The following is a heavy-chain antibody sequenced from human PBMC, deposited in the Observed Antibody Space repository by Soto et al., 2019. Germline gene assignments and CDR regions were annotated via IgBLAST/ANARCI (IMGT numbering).Heavy chain of an antibody. CDR2: IRIIGDST. Sequence: EVQLLESGGGLVQPGGSLRLSCAASRFTFSNYAMTWVRQAPGKGLEWVSGIRIIGDSTYYADSVKGRFTISRDNSKNTLYLQMNSLRAEDTAIYYCAKENILAFAHAEYFQHWGQGTLVTVSS. CDR3: AKENILAFAHAEYFQH. D-gene: IGHD5-12*01. J-gene: IGHJ1*01. CDR1: RFTFSNYA. V-gene: IGHV3-23*01.